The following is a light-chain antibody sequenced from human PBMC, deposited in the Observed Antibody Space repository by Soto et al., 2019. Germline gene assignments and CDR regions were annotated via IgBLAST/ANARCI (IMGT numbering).Light chain of an antibody. CDR2: DDS. Sequence: SYELTQPPSVSVAPGQTARITCGGNNIRSKSVHWYHQKPGQAPVLVVYDDSDRPSGIPERFSGSKSENTATLTINSVEAGDEADYYCAAWDDSLSGVVFGGGTKLTVL. CDR1: NIRSKS. CDR3: AAWDDSLSGVV. V-gene: IGLV3-21*02. J-gene: IGLJ2*01.